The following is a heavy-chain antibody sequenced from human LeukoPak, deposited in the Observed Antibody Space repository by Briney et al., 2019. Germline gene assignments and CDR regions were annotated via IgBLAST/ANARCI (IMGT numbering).Heavy chain of an antibody. CDR2: ITSRGSTK. CDR1: GFTFSDYY. D-gene: IGHD4-11*01. V-gene: IGHV3-11*01. J-gene: IGHJ3*02. CDR3: ARDSSNDRAFEI. Sequence: GGSLRLSCAASGFTFSDYYMSWIRQAPGKGVEWASYITSRGSTKYYSDSVKGRYTISRDNAKNSLYLQMDSLRAEDTAVYYCARDSSNDRAFEIWGQGTMVTVSS.